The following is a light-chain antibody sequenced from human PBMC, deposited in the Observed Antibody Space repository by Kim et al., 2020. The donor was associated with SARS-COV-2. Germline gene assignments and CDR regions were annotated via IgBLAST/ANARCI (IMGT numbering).Light chain of an antibody. Sequence: DIQMTQSPSTLSASVGDRVTITCRASQSISSWLAWYQQKPGKAPKLLIYKASSLEGGVPSRFSGSGSGTEFTLTISSLQPDDFATYYCQQSTSYSLTFGGGTKVDIK. CDR3: QQSTSYSLT. CDR1: QSISSW. J-gene: IGKJ4*01. V-gene: IGKV1-5*03. CDR2: KAS.